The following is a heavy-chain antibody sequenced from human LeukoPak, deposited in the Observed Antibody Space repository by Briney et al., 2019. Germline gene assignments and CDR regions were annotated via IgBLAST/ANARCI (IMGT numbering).Heavy chain of an antibody. Sequence: GGSLRLSCAASGFTFTSYGMTWVRQAPGRGLEWVSSISSSSSYIYYADSVKGRFTISTDNAKNSLYLQMNSLRAEDTAVYYCARDLRTEQLWLGPIDYWGQGTLVTVSS. D-gene: IGHD5-18*01. V-gene: IGHV3-21*01. J-gene: IGHJ4*02. CDR1: GFTFTSYG. CDR3: ARDLRTEQLWLGPIDY. CDR2: ISSSSSYI.